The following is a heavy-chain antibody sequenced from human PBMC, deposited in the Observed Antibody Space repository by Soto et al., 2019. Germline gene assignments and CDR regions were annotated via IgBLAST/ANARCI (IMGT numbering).Heavy chain of an antibody. D-gene: IGHD2-2*01. J-gene: IGHJ4*02. CDR3: ARTRVVPAAIAGENYFDY. CDR1: GGSFSGYY. Sequence: SETLSLTCAVYGGSFSGYYWSWIRQPPGKGLEWIGEINHSGSTNYNPSLKSRVTISVDTSKNQFSLKLSSVTAADTAVYYCARTRVVPAAIAGENYFDYWGQGTLVTVSS. CDR2: INHSGST. V-gene: IGHV4-34*01.